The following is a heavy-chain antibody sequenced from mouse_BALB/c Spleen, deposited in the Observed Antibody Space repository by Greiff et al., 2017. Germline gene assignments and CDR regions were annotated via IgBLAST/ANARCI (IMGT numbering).Heavy chain of an antibody. CDR3: ARKDYRYDGYFDY. CDR2: IDPANGNT. Sequence: VQLKQSGAELVKPGASVKLSCTASGFNIKDTYMHWVKQRPEQGLEWIGRIDPANGNTKYDSKFQGKATITADTSSNTAYLQLSSLTSEDTAVYYCARKDYRYDGYFDYWGQGTTLTVSS. V-gene: IGHV14-3*02. CDR1: GFNIKDTY. J-gene: IGHJ2*01. D-gene: IGHD2-14*01.